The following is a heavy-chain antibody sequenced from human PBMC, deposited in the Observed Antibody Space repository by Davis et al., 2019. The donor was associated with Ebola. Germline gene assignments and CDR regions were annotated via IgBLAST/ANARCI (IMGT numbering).Heavy chain of an antibody. V-gene: IGHV1-58*01. J-gene: IGHJ6*02. Sequence: SVKVSCKASGYTFTSSAVQWVRQARGQRLEWIGWIVVGSGNTNYAQKFQERVTITRDMSTSTAYMELSSLRSEDTAVYYCAADPWGSGSYQAPNYYYYYGMDVWGQGTTVTVSS. CDR1: GYTFTSSA. D-gene: IGHD1-26*01. CDR3: AADPWGSGSYQAPNYYYYYGMDV. CDR2: IVVGSGNT.